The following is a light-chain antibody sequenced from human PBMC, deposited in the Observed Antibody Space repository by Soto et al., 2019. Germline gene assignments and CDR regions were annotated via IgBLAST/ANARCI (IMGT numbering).Light chain of an antibody. J-gene: IGKJ5*01. CDR1: QSISSY. V-gene: IGKV3-11*01. CDR3: QQRSDAIT. CDR2: DAS. Sequence: LTQSPATLSVSPGHRVPLYCRASQSISSYLAWYQQRPGQPSRLLIYDASNRATGIPARFSGSGSGTDFTLTISSLEPEDFAVYYCQQRSDAITCGQGTRRE.